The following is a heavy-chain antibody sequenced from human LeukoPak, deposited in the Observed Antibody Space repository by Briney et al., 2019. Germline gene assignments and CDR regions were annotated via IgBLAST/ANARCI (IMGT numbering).Heavy chain of an antibody. J-gene: IGHJ6*03. CDR3: ARGRFLEWSWPLYYYYYMDV. Sequence: GASVKVSCKASGYTFTSYGISWVRQAPGQGREWMGWISAYNGNTNYAQRLQGRVTMTTDTSTSTAYMELRSLRSDDTAVYYCARGRFLEWSWPLYYYYYMDVWGKGTTVTVSS. CDR1: GYTFTSYG. V-gene: IGHV1-18*01. D-gene: IGHD3-3*01. CDR2: ISAYNGNT.